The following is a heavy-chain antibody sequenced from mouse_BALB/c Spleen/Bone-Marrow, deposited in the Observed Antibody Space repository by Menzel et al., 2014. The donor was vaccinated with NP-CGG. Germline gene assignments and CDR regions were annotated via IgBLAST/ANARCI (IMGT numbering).Heavy chain of an antibody. J-gene: IGHJ3*01. V-gene: IGHV4-1*02. CDR3: SRLGYYGGFAY. Sequence: EVKVIESGGGLVQPGGSLEVSCAASGFDFSRYWMSWVRQAPGKGLEWIGEINPDSRTINYTPSLKDKFIISRDNAKNTLYLQMSKVRSEDTALYYCSRLGYYGGFAYWGQGTLVTVSA. CDR1: GFDFSRYW. CDR2: INPDSRTI. D-gene: IGHD2-3*01.